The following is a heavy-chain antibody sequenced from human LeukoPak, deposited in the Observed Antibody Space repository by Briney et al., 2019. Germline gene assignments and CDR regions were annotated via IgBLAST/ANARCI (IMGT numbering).Heavy chain of an antibody. CDR3: TRSYPGSNSYDYFDY. CDR2: SRNKAKSHTI. Sequence: PGGSLRLSCAVSGFTFSDHYMDWVRQTPWKGLEWIGRSRNKAKSHTIDYAASVKGRFTISRDDSKNSLYLQMNSLKTEDTAVYYCTRSYPGSNSYDYFDYWGQGTLVTVSS. J-gene: IGHJ4*02. D-gene: IGHD3-10*01. V-gene: IGHV3-72*01. CDR1: GFTFSDHY.